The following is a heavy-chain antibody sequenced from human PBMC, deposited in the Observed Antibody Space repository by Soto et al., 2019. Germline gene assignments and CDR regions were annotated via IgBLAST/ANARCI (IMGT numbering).Heavy chain of an antibody. D-gene: IGHD5-12*01. CDR3: ARARPRWLRLGDYFDY. V-gene: IGHV3-74*01. CDR1: GFTFSSYA. CDR2: INSDGSST. J-gene: IGHJ4*02. Sequence: GGSLRLSCAASGFTFSSYAMSWVRQAPGKGLVWVSRINSDGSSTSYADSVKGRFTISRDNAKNSLYLQMNSLRAEDTAVYYCARARPRWLRLGDYFDYWGQGTLVTVSS.